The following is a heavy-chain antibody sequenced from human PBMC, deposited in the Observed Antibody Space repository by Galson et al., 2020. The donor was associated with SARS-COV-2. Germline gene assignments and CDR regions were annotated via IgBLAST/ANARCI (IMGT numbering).Heavy chain of an antibody. V-gene: IGHV4-39*07. Sequence: SQTLPLTCTVSGGSISNINYYWGWIRQPPGKGLEWIGSIHYSGSPYYNPSLKSPVTISVDKSKNQFSLKLSSVTAADTAIYYCARDLSSYQRHDAFDIWGQGTMVSVSS. J-gene: IGHJ3*02. CDR3: ARDLSSYQRHDAFDI. CDR2: IHYSGSP. CDR1: GGSISNINYY. D-gene: IGHD3-10*01.